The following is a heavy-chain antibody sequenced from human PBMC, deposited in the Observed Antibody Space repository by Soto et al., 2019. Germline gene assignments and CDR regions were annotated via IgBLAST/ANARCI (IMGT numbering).Heavy chain of an antibody. Sequence: GGSLRLSCEASGFTFSSYAMHWVRQAPGKGLEWVAVISHDGNVNYYSESVKGRFTMSRDNSKDTLYLQMDSLRTEDTAVYFCAKDEYWESHFYYFMDLCGKGTPVTVSS. D-gene: IGHD2-8*02. CDR1: GFTFSSYA. J-gene: IGHJ6*03. CDR3: AKDEYWESHFYYFMDL. V-gene: IGHV3-30*18. CDR2: ISHDGNVN.